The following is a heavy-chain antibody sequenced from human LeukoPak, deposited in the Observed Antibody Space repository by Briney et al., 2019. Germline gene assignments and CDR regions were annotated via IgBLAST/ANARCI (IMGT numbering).Heavy chain of an antibody. Sequence: SETLSLTCTVSGGSISSYYWSWIRQPAGKGLEWIGRIYTSGSTYYNPSLKSRVTISVDTSKNQFSLRLSSVTAADTAVYYCATYRPVWGIDYWGQGTLVTVSS. V-gene: IGHV4-4*07. D-gene: IGHD3-16*01. J-gene: IGHJ4*02. CDR2: IYTSGST. CDR3: ATYRPVWGIDY. CDR1: GGSISSYY.